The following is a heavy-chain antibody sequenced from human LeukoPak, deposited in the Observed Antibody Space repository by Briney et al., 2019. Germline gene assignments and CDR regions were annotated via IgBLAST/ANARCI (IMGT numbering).Heavy chain of an antibody. V-gene: IGHV3-20*04. CDR3: ARTSDGNWFDP. CDR2: INWNGGNT. CDR1: GFTFDDYG. D-gene: IGHD1-26*01. J-gene: IGHJ5*02. Sequence: GGSLRLSCAASGFTFDDYGMSWVRQGLGKGLEWVSGINWNGGNTGYADSVKGRFTIFRDNAKNSLYLEMDSLRVEDTALYYCARTSDGNWFDPWGQGTLVTVSS.